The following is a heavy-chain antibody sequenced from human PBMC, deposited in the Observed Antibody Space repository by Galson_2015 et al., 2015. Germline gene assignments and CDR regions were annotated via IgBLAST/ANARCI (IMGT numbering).Heavy chain of an antibody. J-gene: IGHJ4*02. D-gene: IGHD6-19*01. CDR3: ARDRPGIAVAGNSPDFDC. Sequence: SLRLSCAASGFTFSSSDMNWVRQAPGKGLEWVSHISSSGSIIYYADSVKGRFTISRDNAKNSLYLQMNSLRAEDTAVYYCARDRPGIAVAGNSPDFDCWGQGTLVTVSS. V-gene: IGHV3-48*03. CDR2: ISSSGSII. CDR1: GFTFSSSD.